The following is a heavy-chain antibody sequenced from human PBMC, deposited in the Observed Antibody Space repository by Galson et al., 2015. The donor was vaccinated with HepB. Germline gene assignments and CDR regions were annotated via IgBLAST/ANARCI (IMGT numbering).Heavy chain of an antibody. J-gene: IGHJ4*02. D-gene: IGHD5-24*01. CDR3: AKDHSHRWLNYFFDY. V-gene: IGHV3-30*18. CDR2: MSYDGNNK. Sequence: SLRLSCAASGFIFSNFGMHWVRQAPGKGLEWVAAMSYDGNNKYYADSVKGRFTISRDNSKNTLYLQMNSLRAEDTAVYYCAKDHSHRWLNYFFDYWGQGTLVTVSS. CDR1: GFIFSNFG.